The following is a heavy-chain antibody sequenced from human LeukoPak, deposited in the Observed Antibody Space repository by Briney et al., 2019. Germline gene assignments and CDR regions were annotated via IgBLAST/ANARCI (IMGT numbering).Heavy chain of an antibody. J-gene: IGHJ4*02. CDR3: ASGLHYDFWCGYWFDY. V-gene: IGHV1-69*05. CDR2: MIPIFCTA. CDR1: VGTFSSYA. D-gene: IGHD3-3*01. Sequence: GASVKVSCKASVGTFSSYAISLLRQAPGQGLEWMGVMIPIFCTANYAQKFQRRVTITTDESTSTAYMELSSLRSEDTAVYYCASGLHYDFWCGYWFDYWGQGTLVTVSS.